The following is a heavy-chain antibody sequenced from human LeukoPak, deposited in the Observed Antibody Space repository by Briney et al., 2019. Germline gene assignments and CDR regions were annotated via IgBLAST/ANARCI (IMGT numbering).Heavy chain of an antibody. CDR2: ISSSSSTI. J-gene: IGHJ2*01. CDR3: ARERGDYGDSRANWYFDL. D-gene: IGHD4-17*01. Sequence: GGSLRLSCAASGFIFSQYSMNWVRQAPGKGLEWVSYISSSSSTIYYADSVKGRFTISRDNAKNSLYLQMNSLRAEDTAVYYCARERGDYGDSRANWYFDLWGRGTLVTVSS. V-gene: IGHV3-48*01. CDR1: GFIFSQYS.